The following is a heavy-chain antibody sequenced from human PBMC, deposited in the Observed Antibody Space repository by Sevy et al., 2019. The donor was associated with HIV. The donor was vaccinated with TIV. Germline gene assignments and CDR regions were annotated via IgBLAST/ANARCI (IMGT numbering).Heavy chain of an antibody. CDR2: LSFGRGEI. Sequence: GGSLRLSCAASGFTFSKYSMSRVRQPPGKGLEWVSTLSFGRGEINYADSVKGRFTISRDNSKSSVYLQMNNLRPEDTAVYYCAREGCTKPHDYWGQGTLVTVSS. CDR3: AREGCTKPHDY. V-gene: IGHV3-23*01. D-gene: IGHD2-8*01. J-gene: IGHJ4*02. CDR1: GFTFSKYS.